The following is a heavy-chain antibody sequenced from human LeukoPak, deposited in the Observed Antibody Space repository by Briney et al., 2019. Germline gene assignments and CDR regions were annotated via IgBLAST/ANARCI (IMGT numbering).Heavy chain of an antibody. J-gene: IGHJ4*02. CDR2: IKQDGSEK. Sequence: PGGSLRLSCAASGFTFSSDWMSWVRQAPGKGLEWVANIKQDGSEKYYVDSVKGRFTISRDNAKNSLYLQMNSLRAEDTAVYYCARGGWPFFDYWGQGTLVTVSS. CDR3: ARGGWPFFDY. V-gene: IGHV3-7*01. D-gene: IGHD6-19*01. CDR1: GFTFSSDW.